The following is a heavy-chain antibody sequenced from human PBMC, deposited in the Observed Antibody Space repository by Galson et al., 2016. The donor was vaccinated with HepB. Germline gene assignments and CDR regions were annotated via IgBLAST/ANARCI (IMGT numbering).Heavy chain of an antibody. D-gene: IGHD5-18*01. CDR1: GFTFSSYA. V-gene: IGHV3-30-3*01. CDR2: ISYDGSNK. Sequence: SLRLSCAASGFTFSSYAMHWVRQAPGTGLEWVAVISYDGSNKYYADSVKGRFTISRDNSKNTLYLQMNSLRPEDTAVYYCARDSSPRVQLWPPAYYYYYGMDVWGQGTTVTVSS. J-gene: IGHJ6*02. CDR3: ARDSSPRVQLWPPAYYYYYGMDV.